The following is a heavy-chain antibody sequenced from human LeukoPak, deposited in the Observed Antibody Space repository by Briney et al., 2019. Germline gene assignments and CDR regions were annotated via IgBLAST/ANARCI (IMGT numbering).Heavy chain of an antibody. CDR1: GGSLSGYY. D-gene: IGHD3-22*01. V-gene: IGHV4-34*01. Sequence: SETLSLTCAVYGGSLSGYYWSWIRQSPGKGLEWIGETHHTGSTNYNPSLKSRVTISVDTSKNQFSMRLSSVTVADTAVYYCATNPGHSSGYPDCWGQGILVTVSS. CDR2: THHTGST. J-gene: IGHJ4*02. CDR3: ATNPGHSSGYPDC.